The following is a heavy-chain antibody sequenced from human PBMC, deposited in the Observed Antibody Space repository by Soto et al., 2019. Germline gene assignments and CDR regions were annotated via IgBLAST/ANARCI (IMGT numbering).Heavy chain of an antibody. CDR3: ARDRGLPDSFDI. V-gene: IGHV3-9*01. D-gene: IGHD3-10*01. CDR2: ISWNSGSI. J-gene: IGHJ3*02. CDR1: GFTFDDYA. Sequence: PGGSLRLSCAASGFTFDDYAMHWVRQAPGKGLEWVSGISWNSGSIGYADSVKGRFTISRDNAKNTLYLQMNSLRVEDTAVYFCARDRGLPDSFDIWGQGTMVTVSS.